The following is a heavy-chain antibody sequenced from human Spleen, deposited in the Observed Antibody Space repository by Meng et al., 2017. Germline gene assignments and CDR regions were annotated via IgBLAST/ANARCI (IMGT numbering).Heavy chain of an antibody. Sequence: QVQLQESGPGLVKPSQTLSPTCTVSGGSISRGGYYWSWIRQHPGKGLEWIGYIYYSGSTYYNPSLKSLVTISVDTSKNQFSLKLSSVTAADSAVYYCARGPTTMAHDFDYWGQGTLVTVSS. CDR2: IYYSGST. CDR3: ARGPTTMAHDFDY. J-gene: IGHJ4*02. D-gene: IGHD4-11*01. CDR1: GGSISRGGYY. V-gene: IGHV4-31*01.